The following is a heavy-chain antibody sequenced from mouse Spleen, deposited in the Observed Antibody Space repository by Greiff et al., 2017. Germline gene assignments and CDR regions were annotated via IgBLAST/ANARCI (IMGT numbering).Heavy chain of an antibody. CDR3: ARPGDYDDAMDY. V-gene: IGHV5-9-1*01. CDR1: GFTFSSYA. CDR2: ISSGGSYT. D-gene: IGHD2-4*01. J-gene: IGHJ4*01. Sequence: EVKLVESGGGLVKPGGSLKLSCAASGFTFSSYAMSWVRQTPEKRLEWVATISSGGSYTYYPDSVKGRFTISRDNAKNTLYLQMSSLRSEDTAMYYCARPGDYDDAMDYWGQGTSVTVSS.